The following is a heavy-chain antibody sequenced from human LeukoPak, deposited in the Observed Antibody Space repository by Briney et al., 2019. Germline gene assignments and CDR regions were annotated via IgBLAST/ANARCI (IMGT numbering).Heavy chain of an antibody. CDR3: AREVGATYYFDY. CDR2: IIPILGIA. D-gene: IGHD1-26*01. V-gene: IGHV1-69*04. Sequence: SVKVSCKASGGTFSSYAISWVRQAPGQGLEWMGRIIPILGIANYAQKFQGRVTITADKSTSTAYMELSSLRSEDTAVYYCAREVGATYYFDYWGQGTLVTVSS. J-gene: IGHJ4*02. CDR1: GGTFSSYA.